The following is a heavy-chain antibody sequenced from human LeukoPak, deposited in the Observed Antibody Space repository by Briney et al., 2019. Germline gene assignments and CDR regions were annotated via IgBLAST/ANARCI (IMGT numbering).Heavy chain of an antibody. J-gene: IGHJ6*02. CDR3: AKMIGLELTNYGMDV. Sequence: GRSLRLSCAASGFTFSSYGMHWVRQAPGKGLEWAAVISYDGSNKYYADSVKGRFTISRDNSKNTLYLQMNSLRAEDTAVYYCAKMIGLELTNYGMDVWGQGTTVTVSS. D-gene: IGHD2-21*01. V-gene: IGHV3-30*18. CDR2: ISYDGSNK. CDR1: GFTFSSYG.